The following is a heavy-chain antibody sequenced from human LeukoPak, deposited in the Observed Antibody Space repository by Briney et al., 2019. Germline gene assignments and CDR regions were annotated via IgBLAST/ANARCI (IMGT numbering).Heavy chain of an antibody. Sequence: GGSLRLSCAASGFTVSSNYMSWVRQAPGKGLEWVGRSQNTGSGWTTDYSAPVKGRFTILRDDSKRTVYLQMNSLKTEDTAVYYCIRVKSWDTRFYLDSWGQGTLVTVSS. V-gene: IGHV3-15*01. J-gene: IGHJ4*02. CDR3: IRVKSWDTRFYLDS. CDR1: GFTVSSNY. CDR2: SQNTGSGWTT. D-gene: IGHD1-26*01.